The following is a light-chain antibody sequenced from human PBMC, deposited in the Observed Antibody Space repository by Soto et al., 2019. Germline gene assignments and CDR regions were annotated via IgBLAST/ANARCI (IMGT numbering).Light chain of an antibody. V-gene: IGLV2-14*01. CDR3: SSYTRSSTRV. CDR2: EVS. J-gene: IGLJ1*01. Sequence: SAQSPPSSVSGSPGQSRYISCTGTSSDVGGYDYVSWYQQHPGKAPKLMIYEVSNRPSGVSSRFSGSKSGNTASLTISGLQAEDEADYYCSSYTRSSTRVFGTGTKVTVL. CDR1: SSDVGGYDY.